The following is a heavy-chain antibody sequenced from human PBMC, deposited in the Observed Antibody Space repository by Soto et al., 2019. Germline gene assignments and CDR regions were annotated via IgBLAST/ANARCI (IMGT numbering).Heavy chain of an antibody. J-gene: IGHJ4*02. V-gene: IGHV3-30*18. CDR3: AKGGYYDSSVYLGWLDY. D-gene: IGHD3-22*01. CDR1: GFTFSIYG. CDR2: ISYDGSNR. Sequence: ESGGGVVQPGRSLRLSCAASGFTFSIYGIHWVRQAPGKGLEWVAVISYDGSNRYYADSVKGRFTISRDNSKNTLYLQMNSLRAEDTAVYYCAKGGYYDSSVYLGWLDYWGQGTLVTVSS.